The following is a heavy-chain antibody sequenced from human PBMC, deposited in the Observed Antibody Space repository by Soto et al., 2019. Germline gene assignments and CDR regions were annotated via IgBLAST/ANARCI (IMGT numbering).Heavy chain of an antibody. CDR2: IFSNDEN. CDR3: ARIGSSLHYFDY. J-gene: IGHJ4*02. CDR1: GFSLSNARMG. Sequence: QVTLKESGPVLVKPTETLTLTCTVSGFSLSNARMGVSWIRQPPGKALEWLAHIFSNDENSYSTALKSRLTIFKDTSKGQVFLTMTNMDTVDTATYYCARIGSSLHYFDYWGQGTLVTVSS. D-gene: IGHD6-6*01. V-gene: IGHV2-26*01.